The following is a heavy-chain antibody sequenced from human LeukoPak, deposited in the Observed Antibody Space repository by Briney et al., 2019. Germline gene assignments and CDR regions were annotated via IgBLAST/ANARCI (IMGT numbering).Heavy chain of an antibody. D-gene: IGHD5-18*01. J-gene: IGHJ4*02. CDR3: ARGDVDTAMVTLFV. CDR1: GGSLSGYY. CDR2: INHSGST. Sequence: PSETLSLTCAVYGGSLSGYYWSWIRQPPGKGLEWIGEINHSGSTNYNPSLKSRVTISVDTSKNQFSLKLSSVTAADTAVYYCARGDVDTAMVTLFVWGQGTLVTVSS. V-gene: IGHV4-34*01.